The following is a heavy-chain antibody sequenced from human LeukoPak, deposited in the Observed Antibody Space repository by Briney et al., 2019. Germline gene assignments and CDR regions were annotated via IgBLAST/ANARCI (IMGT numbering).Heavy chain of an antibody. J-gene: IGHJ4*02. CDR3: ARDGCSSTSCFFDY. CDR1: GYTFTSYG. V-gene: IGHV1-18*01. D-gene: IGHD2-2*01. CDR2: ISAYNTHT. Sequence: ASVTLASKASGYTFTSYGISWERQAPGHGLEWKGWISAYNTHTIYGQKLQGRVTMTTDTSTSTAYMELRSLRSDDTAVYYCARDGCSSTSCFFDYWGQGTLVTVSS.